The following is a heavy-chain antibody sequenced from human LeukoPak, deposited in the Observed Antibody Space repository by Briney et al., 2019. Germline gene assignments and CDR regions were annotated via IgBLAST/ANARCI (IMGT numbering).Heavy chain of an antibody. V-gene: IGHV3-30*09. J-gene: IGHJ4*02. Sequence: PGGSLRLSCAATGFTFGPYAMHWVRQAPGKGLEWLAVTYGNRKIYSYSGEGRFAISMDSSNNRLYLQMKAMRDEDTAVYYCARDFLVGAPDFLDFWGQGTLVTVSS. D-gene: IGHD1-26*01. CDR2: TYGNRK. CDR1: GFTFGPYA. CDR3: ARDFLVGAPDFLDF.